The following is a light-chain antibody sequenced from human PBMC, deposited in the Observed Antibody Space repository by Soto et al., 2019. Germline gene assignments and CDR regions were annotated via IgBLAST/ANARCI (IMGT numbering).Light chain of an antibody. CDR3: HQYNSYPLT. V-gene: IGKV1-5*01. CDR1: KSISRW. J-gene: IGKJ4*01. CDR2: DAS. Sequence: DIQMTQSPSTLSASVGDRVTITCRASKSISRWLAWYQQKPGKAPKLLIYDASSLESGVPSRFSGSGSGTEFTLSISSLQPDDFATYHCHQYNSYPLTFGGGTKVAIK.